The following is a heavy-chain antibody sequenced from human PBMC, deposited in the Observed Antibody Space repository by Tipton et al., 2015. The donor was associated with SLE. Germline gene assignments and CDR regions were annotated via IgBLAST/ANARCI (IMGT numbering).Heavy chain of an antibody. D-gene: IGHD2-8*02. V-gene: IGHV4-61*01. CDR2: IYHSGGT. J-gene: IGHJ4*02. CDR3: ARDDPDGHTGVTPGDN. Sequence: LRLSCTVSGGSVSSGSYYWSWIRQPPGKGLEWIGYIYHSGGTNHSPSLRSRLTTSVDTSKNQFSLKLSSVTAADTAIYYCARDDPDGHTGVTPGDNWGQGTLVTVSS. CDR1: GGSVSSGSYY.